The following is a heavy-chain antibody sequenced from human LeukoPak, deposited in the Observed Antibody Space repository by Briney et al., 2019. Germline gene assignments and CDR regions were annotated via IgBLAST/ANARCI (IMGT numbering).Heavy chain of an antibody. CDR2: ISGSGDST. CDR1: GFTFNSYA. CDR3: AKGRYCNRTSCPYYYYYYMDV. Sequence: SGGSLRLSCAASGFTFNSYAMSWVRQAPGKGLEWVSAISGSGDSTYYADSVKGRFTISRDNSKNTLYLQMNSLRAEDTAVYYCAKGRYCNRTSCPYYYYYYMDVWGKGTTVTVSS. V-gene: IGHV3-23*01. J-gene: IGHJ6*03. D-gene: IGHD2-2*01.